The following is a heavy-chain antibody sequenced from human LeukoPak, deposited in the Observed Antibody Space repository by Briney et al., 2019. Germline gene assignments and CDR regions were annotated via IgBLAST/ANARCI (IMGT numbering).Heavy chain of an antibody. CDR3: ARDLIAVTGTGFWFDP. CDR2: ISDDGSTE. J-gene: IGHJ5*02. CDR1: GFTFSTYA. V-gene: IGHV3-30-3*01. D-gene: IGHD6-19*01. Sequence: GGSLRLSCAASGFTFSTYAIHWVRQAPGKGLEWVAVISDDGSTEYYADSVKGRFTTSRDNSKNMLYLQMNSLRAEDAAVYYCARDLIAVTGTGFWFDPRGQGTLVTVSS.